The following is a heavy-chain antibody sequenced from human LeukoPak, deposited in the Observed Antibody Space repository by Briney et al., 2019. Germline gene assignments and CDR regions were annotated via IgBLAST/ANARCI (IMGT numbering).Heavy chain of an antibody. J-gene: IGHJ4*02. CDR2: FDPEDGET. Sequence: RASVKVSRKVSGCTLTELSMHWVRQAPGKGLEWMGGFDPEDGETIYAQKFQGRVTMTEDTSTDTAYMELSSLRSEDTAVYYCATDRVRKEYYDSSRYLHYFDYWGQGTLVTVSS. CDR3: ATDRVRKEYYDSSRYLHYFDY. D-gene: IGHD3-22*01. CDR1: GCTLTELS. V-gene: IGHV1-24*01.